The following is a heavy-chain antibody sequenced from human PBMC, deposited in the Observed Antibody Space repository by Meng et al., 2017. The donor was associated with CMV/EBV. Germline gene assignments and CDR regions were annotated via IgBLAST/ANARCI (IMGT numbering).Heavy chain of an antibody. Sequence: GGSLRLSCAASGFTFSSYSMNWVRQAPGKGLEWVSSISSSSSYIYYAGSVKGRFTISRDNAKNSLYLQMNSLRAEDTAVYYCARDSAYYEFWSGNPVLDYWGQGTLVTVSS. CDR1: GFTFSSYS. J-gene: IGHJ4*02. CDR2: ISSSSSYI. D-gene: IGHD3-3*01. V-gene: IGHV3-21*01. CDR3: ARDSAYYEFWSGNPVLDY.